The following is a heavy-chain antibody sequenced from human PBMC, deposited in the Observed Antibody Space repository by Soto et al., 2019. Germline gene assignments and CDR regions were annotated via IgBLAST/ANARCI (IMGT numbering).Heavy chain of an antibody. CDR1: GFTFDDYA. V-gene: IGHV3-9*01. CDR3: AKDATTYYDFWSGYYSFDY. D-gene: IGHD3-3*01. CDR2: ISWNSGSI. Sequence: GGSLRLSCAASGFTFDDYAMHWVRQAPGKGLEWVSGISWNSGSIGHADSVKGRFTISRDNAKNSLYLQMNSLRAEDTALYYCAKDATTYYDFWSGYYSFDYWGQGTLVTVSS. J-gene: IGHJ4*02.